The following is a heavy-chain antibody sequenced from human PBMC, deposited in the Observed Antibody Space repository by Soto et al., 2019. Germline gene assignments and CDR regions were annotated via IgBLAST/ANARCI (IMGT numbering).Heavy chain of an antibody. CDR3: ARAIEYSSSADYYYYGMDV. J-gene: IGHJ6*02. CDR2: INHSGST. D-gene: IGHD6-6*01. Sequence: SETLSLTCAVYGGSFSGYYWSWIRQPPGKGLEWIGEINHSGSTNYNPSLKSRVTISVDTSKNQFSLKLSSVTAADTAVYYCARAIEYSSSADYYYYGMDVWGQGTTVTVSS. V-gene: IGHV4-34*01. CDR1: GGSFSGYY.